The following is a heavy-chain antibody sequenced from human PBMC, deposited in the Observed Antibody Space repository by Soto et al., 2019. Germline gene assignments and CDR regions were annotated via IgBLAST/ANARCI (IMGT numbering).Heavy chain of an antibody. CDR2: IYWDDDK. CDR3: AHSLYDYVWGTNWFDP. CDR1: GFSLSTSGVG. J-gene: IGHJ5*02. D-gene: IGHD3-16*01. Sequence: QITLKESGPTLVKPTQTLTLTCTFSGFSLSTSGVGVGWIRQPPGKALEWLALIYWDDDKRYSPSLKSRLTFTQDTSQNQVVLTMTNMDPVDTATYYCAHSLYDYVWGTNWFDPWGQGTLVTVSS. V-gene: IGHV2-5*02.